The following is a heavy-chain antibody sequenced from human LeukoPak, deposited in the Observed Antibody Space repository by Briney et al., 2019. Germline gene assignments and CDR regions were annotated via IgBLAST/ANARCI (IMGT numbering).Heavy chain of an antibody. CDR1: GFTVSSNY. D-gene: IGHD6-13*01. J-gene: IGHJ4*02. V-gene: IGHV3-53*01. CDR2: IYSGGST. CDR3: ARGSGTHYYFDY. Sequence: GGSLRLSCAASGFTVSSNYMSWVRQAPGKGLEWVSVIYSGGSTYYSDSVKGRFTISRANSKNTLYLQMNSLRVEDTAVYSCARGSGTHYYFDYWGQGTLVTVSS.